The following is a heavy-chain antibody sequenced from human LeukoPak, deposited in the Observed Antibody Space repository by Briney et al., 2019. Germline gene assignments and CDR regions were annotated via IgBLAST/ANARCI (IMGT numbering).Heavy chain of an antibody. D-gene: IGHD6-19*01. CDR2: ISGRGIST. CDR1: GFTFSSSG. J-gene: IGHJ4*02. Sequence: GGSLRLSCAASGFTFSSSGMSWVRRAPGKGLEWVSAISGRGISTYYADSVKGRFTISRDNFKNTLYLQMNSLRVEDTAVYYCAKETLGNGWYPDYWGQGTLVTVSS. V-gene: IGHV3-23*01. CDR3: AKETLGNGWYPDY.